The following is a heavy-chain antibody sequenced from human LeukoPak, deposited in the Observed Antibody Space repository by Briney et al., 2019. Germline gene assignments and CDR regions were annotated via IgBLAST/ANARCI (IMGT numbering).Heavy chain of an antibody. CDR2: IYHSGST. CDR3: AREDYDDSGAWYFDL. J-gene: IGHJ2*01. CDR1: GGSVSRSNW. Sequence: SGTLSLTCAVSGGSVSRSNWWSWVRQPPGKGLESIGEIYHSGSTNYNPSLKSRVTMSVDKSKNQFSLKLSSVTAADTAVYYCAREDYDDSGAWYFDLWGRGTLVTVSS. V-gene: IGHV4-4*02. D-gene: IGHD3-3*01.